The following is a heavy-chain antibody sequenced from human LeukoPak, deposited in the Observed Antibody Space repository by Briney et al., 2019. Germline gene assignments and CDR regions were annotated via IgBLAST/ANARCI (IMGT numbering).Heavy chain of an antibody. D-gene: IGHD1-1*01. V-gene: IGHV3-74*01. Sequence: GGSLRLSCAASGFTFSSYWMHWVRQAPGKWLVWVSRINSDGSSTSYADSVKGRFTISRDNAKNTLYLQMNSLRAEDTAVYYCARTSTRDLDYLGQGTPVTVSS. J-gene: IGHJ4*02. CDR2: INSDGSST. CDR1: GFTFSSYW. CDR3: ARTSTRDLDY.